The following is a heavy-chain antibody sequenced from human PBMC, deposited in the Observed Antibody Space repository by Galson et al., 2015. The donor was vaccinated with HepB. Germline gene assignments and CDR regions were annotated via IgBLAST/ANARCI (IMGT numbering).Heavy chain of an antibody. D-gene: IGHD2-21*02. CDR2: FDPEDGET. V-gene: IGHV1-24*01. CDR3: ATGGIVVVTALDY. Sequence: SVKVSCKVSGYTLTELSMHWVRQAPGKGLEWMGGFDPEDGETIYAQKFQGRVTMTEDTSTDTAYMELSSLRSEDTAVYYCATGGIVVVTALDYWGQGTLVTVSS. CDR1: GYTLTELS. J-gene: IGHJ4*02.